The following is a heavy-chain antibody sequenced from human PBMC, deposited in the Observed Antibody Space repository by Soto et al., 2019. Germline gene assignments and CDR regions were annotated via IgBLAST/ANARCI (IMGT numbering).Heavy chain of an antibody. CDR3: ARPYPYCTNGVCYRGGMDV. J-gene: IGHJ6*02. D-gene: IGHD2-8*01. CDR2: ISSSSSTI. V-gene: IGHV3-48*02. CDR1: GFTFSSYS. Sequence: PGGSLRLSCAASGFTFSSYSMNWVRQAPGKGLEWVSYISSSSSTIYYADSVKGRFTISRDNAKNSLYLQMNSLRDEDTAVYYCARPYPYCTNGVCYRGGMDVWGQGTTVTVSS.